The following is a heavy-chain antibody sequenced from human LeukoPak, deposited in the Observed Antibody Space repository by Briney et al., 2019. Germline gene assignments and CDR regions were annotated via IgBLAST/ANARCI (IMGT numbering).Heavy chain of an antibody. CDR2: INHSGST. CDR3: ARVSRVVVVPAASFRFDP. J-gene: IGHJ5*02. D-gene: IGHD2-2*01. CDR1: GGSFSGYY. Sequence: PSETLSLTCAVSGGSFSGYYWSWIRQPPGKGLEWIGEINHSGSTNYNPSLKSRVTISVDTSKNQFSLKLSSVTAADTAVYYCARVSRVVVVPAASFRFDPWGQGTLVTVSS. V-gene: IGHV4-34*01.